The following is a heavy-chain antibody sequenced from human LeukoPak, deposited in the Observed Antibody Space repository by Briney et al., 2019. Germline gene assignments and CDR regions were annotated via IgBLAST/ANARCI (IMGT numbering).Heavy chain of an antibody. CDR3: AREGLRDGYYYDSSGSYLGAFDI. V-gene: IGHV1-18*01. D-gene: IGHD3-22*01. CDR2: ISAYNGNT. Sequence: ASVKVSCKASGYTFTSYGISWVRQAPGQGLEWMGWISAYNGNTNYAQKLQGRVTMTTDTSTSTAYMELRSLRSDDTAVYYCAREGLRDGYYYDSSGSYLGAFDIWGQGTMVTVSS. CDR1: GYTFTSYG. J-gene: IGHJ3*02.